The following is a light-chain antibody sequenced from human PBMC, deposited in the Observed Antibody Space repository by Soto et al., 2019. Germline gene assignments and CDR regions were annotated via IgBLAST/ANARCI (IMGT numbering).Light chain of an antibody. CDR1: QSVSSTS. CDR2: GAS. Sequence: EIVLTQSPGTLSFSPGERATLSCRASQSVSSTSLAWYQQRPGQAPRLLIYGASNRATGIPDRFSGSGSGTDFTLTISRLEPEDFAVYYCQQYDPSPPWTFGQGTKVEIK. V-gene: IGKV3-20*01. CDR3: QQYDPSPPWT. J-gene: IGKJ1*01.